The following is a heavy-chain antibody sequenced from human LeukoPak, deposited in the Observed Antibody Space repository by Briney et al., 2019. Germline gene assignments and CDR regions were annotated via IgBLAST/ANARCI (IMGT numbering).Heavy chain of an antibody. CDR3: ARDYEYDSSGYAFDI. CDR1: GGSISSSSYY. D-gene: IGHD3-22*01. CDR2: IYYSGST. V-gene: IGHV4-39*07. J-gene: IGHJ3*02. Sequence: PSETLSLTCTVSGGSISSSSYYWGWIRQPPGKGLEWIGSIYYSGSTYYNPSLKSRVTISVDTSKNQFSLKLSSVTAADMAVYYCARDYEYDSSGYAFDIWGQGTMVTVSS.